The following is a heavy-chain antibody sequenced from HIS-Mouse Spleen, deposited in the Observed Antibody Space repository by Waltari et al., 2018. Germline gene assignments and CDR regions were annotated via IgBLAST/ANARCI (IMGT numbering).Heavy chain of an antibody. Sequence: QLQLQESGPGLVKPSETLSLTCTVSGGSISSSSYYWGWNLQPPGKGLEWIGSICYSGSTYYNPSLKSRVTISVDTSKTQFSLKLSSVTAADTAVYYCAREIPYSSSWYDWYFDLWGRGTLVTVSS. CDR1: GGSISSSSYY. D-gene: IGHD6-13*01. CDR3: AREIPYSSSWYDWYFDL. J-gene: IGHJ2*01. CDR2: ICYSGST. V-gene: IGHV4-39*07.